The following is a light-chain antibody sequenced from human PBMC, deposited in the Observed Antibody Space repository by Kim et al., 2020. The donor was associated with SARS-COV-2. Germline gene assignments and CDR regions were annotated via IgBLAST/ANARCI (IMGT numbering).Light chain of an antibody. CDR3: QQYSSLFT. V-gene: IGKV3-20*01. Sequence: LSPGERAPLSCRSSQSVSCVYLAWYQQRPGQGPRLLIYGASSRATGIPDRFSGSGSWTDFTLTISRLEPEDFAVYYCQQYSSLFTFGQGTRLEIK. J-gene: IGKJ5*01. CDR2: GAS. CDR1: QSVSCVY.